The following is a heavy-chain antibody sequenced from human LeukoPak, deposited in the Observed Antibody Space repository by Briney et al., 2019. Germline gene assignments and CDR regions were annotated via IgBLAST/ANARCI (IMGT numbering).Heavy chain of an antibody. J-gene: IGHJ6*02. V-gene: IGHV3-23*01. CDR3: AKPLKLDV. CDR2: ISDSGDNT. Sequence: PGGSLRLSCAASGFTFSNYAMDWVRQAPGKGLEWVSTISDSGDNTYYADSVKGRFTISRDNSKNTLYLQMNSLRAEDTAVYYCAKPLKLDVWGQGTTVTVSS. CDR1: GFTFSNYA.